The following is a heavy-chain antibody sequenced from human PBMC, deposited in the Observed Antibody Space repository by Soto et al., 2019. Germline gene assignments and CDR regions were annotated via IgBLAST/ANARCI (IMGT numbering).Heavy chain of an antibody. CDR3: ATSYDSSGYDY. V-gene: IGHV3-23*01. D-gene: IGHD3-22*01. Sequence: PGGSLRLSCAASGFTFSSYAMSWVRQAPGKGLEWVSALSGSGISTYYADTVKGRFTISRDNSRNTLYLQMNSLRAEDTAVYYCATSYDSSGYDYWGQGTLVSVSS. CDR1: GFTFSSYA. J-gene: IGHJ4*02. CDR2: LSGSGIST.